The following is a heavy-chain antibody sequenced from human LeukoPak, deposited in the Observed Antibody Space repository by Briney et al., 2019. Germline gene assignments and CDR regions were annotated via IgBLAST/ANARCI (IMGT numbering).Heavy chain of an antibody. J-gene: IGHJ4*02. Sequence: GESLKISCNSSGYIYTSYWIGWVRQMPVKGLEWMGIIYPGDSDTRYSPSFQGQVTISADKSISTAYLQWSSLKASDTAMYYCATVGVGELYYFDYWGQGTLVTVSS. CDR1: GYIYTSYW. CDR3: ATVGVGELYYFDY. CDR2: IYPGDSDT. D-gene: IGHD1-26*01. V-gene: IGHV5-51*01.